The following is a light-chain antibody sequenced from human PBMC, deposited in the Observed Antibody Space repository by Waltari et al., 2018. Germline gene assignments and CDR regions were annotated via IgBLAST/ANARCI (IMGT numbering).Light chain of an antibody. J-gene: IGLJ3*02. Sequence: QSALTQPASVPASPRPSNTLTCTGTSSDTGSYNYITRDQQQPGKAPKHMIYAVGNRPSGVSYRFSGSKSDNTASLTISGLQAEDEAHYYCSAYAGRTSLVVFGGGTKLTVL. V-gene: IGLV2-14*01. CDR1: SSDTGSYNY. CDR3: SAYAGRTSLVV. CDR2: AVG.